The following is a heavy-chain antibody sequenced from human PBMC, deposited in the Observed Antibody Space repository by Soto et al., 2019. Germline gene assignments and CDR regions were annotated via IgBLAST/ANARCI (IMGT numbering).Heavy chain of an antibody. J-gene: IGHJ4*02. Sequence: QVQLVQSGAEVKKPGAPVKVSCKTSGYTFTHFGLSWVRQAPGPGLEWMGWISTYNGKTNYAQYIQCRVTMNTDTSTSTAYIELRSLRCEDTAVYYCARGVTPIDYWGQGTLVTVSS. CDR3: ARGVTPIDY. V-gene: IGHV1-18*01. CDR2: ISTYNGKT. CDR1: GYTFTHFG. D-gene: IGHD2-21*02.